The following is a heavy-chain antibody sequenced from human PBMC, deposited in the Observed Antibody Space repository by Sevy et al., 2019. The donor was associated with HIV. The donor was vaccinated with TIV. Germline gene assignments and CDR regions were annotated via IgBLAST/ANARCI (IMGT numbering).Heavy chain of an antibody. D-gene: IGHD6-19*01. V-gene: IGHV3-33*01. CDR3: ARESIAVAGIGYYFHY. CDR2: IWYDGSNK. Sequence: GGSLRLSCAAFGFTYNGYGMHWVRQAPGKGLEWVAVIWYDGSNKEYADSVKGRFTISRDNSKNTLYLQMNYLRAEDTAVYYCARESIAVAGIGYYFHYWGQGTLVTVSS. J-gene: IGHJ4*02. CDR1: GFTYNGYG.